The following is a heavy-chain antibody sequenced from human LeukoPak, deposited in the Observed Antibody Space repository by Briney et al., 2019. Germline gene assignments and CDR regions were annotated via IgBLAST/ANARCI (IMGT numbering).Heavy chain of an antibody. Sequence: AGGSLRLSCAASGFTFSSYWMSWVRQAPGKGLEWVSYISSSSSTIYYADSVKGRFTISRDNAKNSLYLQMNSLRAEDTAVYYCARDWVVVPAAPFDYWGQGTLVTVSS. CDR1: GFTFSSYW. CDR3: ARDWVVVPAAPFDY. D-gene: IGHD2-2*01. CDR2: ISSSSSTI. V-gene: IGHV3-48*04. J-gene: IGHJ4*02.